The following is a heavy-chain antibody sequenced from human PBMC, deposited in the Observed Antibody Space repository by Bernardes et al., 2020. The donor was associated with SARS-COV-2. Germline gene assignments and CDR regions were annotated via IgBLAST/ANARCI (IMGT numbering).Heavy chain of an antibody. CDR3: ARLSYGGPSDY. J-gene: IGHJ4*02. Sequence: SETLSLTCAVSGGSISSSNWWSWVRQPPGQGLEWIGEIFHSGSTNYNPSLKSRVTVSLDKSKNQFSLNLSSVTAADTAVYYCARLSYGGPSDYWGQGTLVTVSS. CDR1: GGSISSSNW. CDR2: IFHSGST. V-gene: IGHV4-4*02. D-gene: IGHD4-17*01.